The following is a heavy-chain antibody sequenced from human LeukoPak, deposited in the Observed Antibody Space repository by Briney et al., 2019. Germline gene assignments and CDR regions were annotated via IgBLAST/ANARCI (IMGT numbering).Heavy chain of an antibody. CDR2: IYYSGST. CDR1: GGSISSYY. V-gene: IGHV4-59*01. D-gene: IGHD6-13*01. J-gene: IGHJ6*02. Sequence: PSETLSLTCTVSGGSISSYYWSWIRQPPGKGLEWIGYIYYSGSTNYNPSLKSRVTISVDTSKSQFSLKLRSVTAADTAVYYCARGAYSSSWPYYYYYGMDVWGQGTTVTVSS. CDR3: ARGAYSSSWPYYYYYGMDV.